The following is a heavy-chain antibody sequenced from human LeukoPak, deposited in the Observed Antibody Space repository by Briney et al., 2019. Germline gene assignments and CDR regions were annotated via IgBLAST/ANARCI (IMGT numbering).Heavy chain of an antibody. CDR1: GFTFSSYA. Sequence: GGSLSPSCAAPGFTFSSYAMSWVRKAPGKGLEWVSAISGSGGSTYYADSVKGRFTISRDNSKNTLYLQMNSLRAEDTAVYYCAKSPPIGTMDYGMDVWGQGTTVTVSS. D-gene: IGHD2/OR15-2a*01. J-gene: IGHJ6*02. CDR2: ISGSGGST. CDR3: AKSPPIGTMDYGMDV. V-gene: IGHV3-23*01.